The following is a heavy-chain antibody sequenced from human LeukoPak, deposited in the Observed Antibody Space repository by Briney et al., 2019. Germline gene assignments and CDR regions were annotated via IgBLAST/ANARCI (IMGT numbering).Heavy chain of an antibody. CDR1: GGSISTYY. D-gene: IGHD6-13*01. CDR2: IYTSGST. CDR3: ARLSSSWYQDWYFDL. V-gene: IGHV4-4*07. J-gene: IGHJ2*01. Sequence: PSETLSLTCTVSGGSISTYYWSWIRQPAGKGLEWIGRIYTSGSTNYNPSLKSRVTMSVDTSKNQFSLKLSSVTAADTAVYYCARLSSSWYQDWYFDLWGRGTLVTVSS.